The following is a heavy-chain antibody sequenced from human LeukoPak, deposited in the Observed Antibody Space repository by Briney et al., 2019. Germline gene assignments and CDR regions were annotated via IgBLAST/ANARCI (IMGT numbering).Heavy chain of an antibody. CDR3: ASESGYDWTFDY. J-gene: IGHJ4*02. CDR2: IYYSGST. D-gene: IGHD5-12*01. V-gene: IGHV4-39*01. CDR1: GGSISSSSYY. Sequence: NSSETLSLTCTVSGGSISSSSYYWGWIRQPPGKGLEWIGSIYYSGSTYYNPSLKSRVTISVDTSKNQFSLKLSSVTAADTAVYYCASESGYDWTFDYWGQGTLVTVSS.